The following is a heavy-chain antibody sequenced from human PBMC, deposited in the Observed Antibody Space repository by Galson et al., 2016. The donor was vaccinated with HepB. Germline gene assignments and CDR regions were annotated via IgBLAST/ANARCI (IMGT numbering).Heavy chain of an antibody. D-gene: IGHD3-16*01. V-gene: IGHV4-59*04. Sequence: LRLSCAASGFTFSIYSMNWVRQAPGKGLEWIASIHNSGSAYYSPSLKSRVTVSLDTSTKQPSLTLTSVTAADTAVYYCAFGGPLVAYYFESWGQGTLVAVSS. J-gene: IGHJ4*02. CDR2: IHNSGSA. CDR3: AFGGPLVAYYFES. CDR1: GFTFSIYS.